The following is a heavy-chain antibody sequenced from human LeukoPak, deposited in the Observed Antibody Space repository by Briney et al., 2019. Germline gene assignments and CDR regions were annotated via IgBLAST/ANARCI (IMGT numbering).Heavy chain of an antibody. CDR2: IYYSGST. V-gene: IGHV4-59*01. CDR1: GGSISSYY. CDR3: ARVPWFGELFLDY. Sequence: KPSETLSLTCTVSGGSISSYYWSWIRQPPGKGLEWIGYIYYSGSTNYNPSLKSRVTISVDTSKNQFSLKLSSVTAADTAVYYCARVPWFGELFLDYWGQGTLVTVSS. D-gene: IGHD3-10*01. J-gene: IGHJ4*02.